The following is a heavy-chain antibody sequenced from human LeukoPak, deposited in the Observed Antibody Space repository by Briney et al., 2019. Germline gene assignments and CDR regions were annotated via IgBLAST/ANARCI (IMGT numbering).Heavy chain of an antibody. CDR1: GFTFDDYG. CDR3: ARVGEWELLSYYFDY. D-gene: IGHD1-26*01. CDR2: INWNGGST. Sequence: GGPLRLPCVASGFTFDDYGMSWVGQAPGKGLEWLSGINWNGGSTGYADSVKGRFTISRDNAKNSLYLQMNSLRAEDTALYYCARVGEWELLSYYFDYWGQGTLVTVSS. V-gene: IGHV3-20*04. J-gene: IGHJ4*02.